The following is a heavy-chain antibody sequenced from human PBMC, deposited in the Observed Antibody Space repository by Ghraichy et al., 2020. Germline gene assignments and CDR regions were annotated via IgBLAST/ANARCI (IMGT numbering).Heavy chain of an antibody. CDR1: GFTFSSYA. J-gene: IGHJ4*02. D-gene: IGHD4-17*01. CDR2: ISGSGGST. Sequence: GGSLRLSCAASGFTFSSYAMSWVRQAPGKGLEWVSAISGSGGSTYYADSVKGRFTIYRDNSKNTLYLQMNSLRAEDTAVYYCAKDLKMTTVTRPDYWGQGTLVTVSS. CDR3: AKDLKMTTVTRPDY. V-gene: IGHV3-23*01.